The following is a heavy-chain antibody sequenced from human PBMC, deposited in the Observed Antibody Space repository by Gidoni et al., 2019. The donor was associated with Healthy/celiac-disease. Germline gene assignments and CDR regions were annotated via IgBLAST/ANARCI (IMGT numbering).Heavy chain of an antibody. CDR2: IIPIFGTA. CDR1: GGTFSSYA. CDR3: ASLLAAPYYYYYGMDV. J-gene: IGHJ6*02. V-gene: IGHV1-69*01. D-gene: IGHD6-13*01. Sequence: QVQLVQSGAEVKKPGSSVKVSCKASGGTFSSYAISWVRQAPGQVLEWMGGIIPIFGTANYAQKFQGRVTITADESTSTAYMELSSLRSEDTAVYYCASLLAAPYYYYYGMDVWGQRTTVTVSS.